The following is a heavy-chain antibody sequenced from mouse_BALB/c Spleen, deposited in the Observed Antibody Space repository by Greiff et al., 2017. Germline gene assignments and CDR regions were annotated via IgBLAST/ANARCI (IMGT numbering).Heavy chain of an antibody. CDR3: ARDGGYSHPFAY. D-gene: IGHD2-2*01. CDR2: ISSGGSYT. J-gene: IGHJ3*01. V-gene: IGHV5-9-4*01. Sequence: EVKLMESGGGLVKPGGSLKLSCAASGFTFSSYAMSWVRQSPEKRLEWVAEISSGGSYTYYPDTVTGRFTISRDNAKNTLYLEMSSLRSEDTAMYYCARDGGYSHPFAYWGQGTLVTVSA. CDR1: GFTFSSYA.